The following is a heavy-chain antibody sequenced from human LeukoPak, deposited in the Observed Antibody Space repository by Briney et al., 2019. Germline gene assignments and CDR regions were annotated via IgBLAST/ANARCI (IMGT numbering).Heavy chain of an antibody. Sequence: PGGSLRLSCAASGFTFSSYWMSWVRQAPGKGLEWVANIKQGGSEKYYVDSVKGRFTISRDNAKNSLYLQMNSLRAEDTAVYYCARGWSGYDESFDYWGQGTLVTVSS. CDR2: IKQGGSEK. CDR3: ARGWSGYDESFDY. D-gene: IGHD3-3*01. J-gene: IGHJ4*02. V-gene: IGHV3-7*01. CDR1: GFTFSSYW.